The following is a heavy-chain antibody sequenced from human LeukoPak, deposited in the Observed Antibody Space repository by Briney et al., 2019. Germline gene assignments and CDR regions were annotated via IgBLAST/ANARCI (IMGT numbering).Heavy chain of an antibody. CDR2: IYYSGST. CDR3: AGYCSSTSCLLGMDV. Sequence: KSSETLSLTCTVSGGSISSGGYYWSWIRQHPGKGLEWIGYIYYSGSTNYNPSLKSRVTISVDTSKNQFSLKLSSVTAADTAVYYCAGYCSSTSCLLGMDVWGQGTTVTVSS. J-gene: IGHJ6*02. D-gene: IGHD2-2*01. V-gene: IGHV4-31*03. CDR1: GGSISSGGYY.